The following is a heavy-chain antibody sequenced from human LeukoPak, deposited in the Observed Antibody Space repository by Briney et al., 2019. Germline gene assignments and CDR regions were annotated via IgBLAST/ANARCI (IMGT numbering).Heavy chain of an antibody. Sequence: EGSLRLSCAASGFTFDDYAMHWVRQAPGKGLEWVSLISWDGGSTYYADSVKGRFTISRDNSKNSLYLQMNSLRAEDTALYYCAKAVYGGIDDAFDIWGQGTMVTVSS. V-gene: IGHV3-43D*03. CDR3: AKAVYGGIDDAFDI. CDR1: GFTFDDYA. J-gene: IGHJ3*02. CDR2: ISWDGGST. D-gene: IGHD4-23*01.